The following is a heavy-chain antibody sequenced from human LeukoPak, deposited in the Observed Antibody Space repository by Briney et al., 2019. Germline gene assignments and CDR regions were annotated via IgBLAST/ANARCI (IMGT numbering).Heavy chain of an antibody. V-gene: IGHV1-69*13. Sequence: ASVKVSCKAFGGTFSSYAISWVRQAPGQGLEWMGGIIPIFGTANYAQKFQGRVTITADESTSTAYMELSSLRSEDTAVYYCARGTLGYCSSTSCQLLYYYYYMDVWGKGTTVTVSS. CDR2: IIPIFGTA. CDR3: ARGTLGYCSSTSCQLLYYYYYMDV. CDR1: GGTFSSYA. D-gene: IGHD2-2*03. J-gene: IGHJ6*03.